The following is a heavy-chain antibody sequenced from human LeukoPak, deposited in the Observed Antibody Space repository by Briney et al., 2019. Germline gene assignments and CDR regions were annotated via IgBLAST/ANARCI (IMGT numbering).Heavy chain of an antibody. CDR1: GYTFTGYY. J-gene: IGHJ3*02. V-gene: IGHV1-2*02. CDR2: INPNSGGT. Sequence: ASVTVSCKPSGYTFTGYYMHWVRQAPGQGLEWMGWINPNSGGTDYAQKFQDRVTMTRDTSISTAYMELSRLTSDDTAVYYCASGYYDSSNYYPDAFDIWGQGTMVTVSS. CDR3: ASGYYDSSNYYPDAFDI. D-gene: IGHD3-22*01.